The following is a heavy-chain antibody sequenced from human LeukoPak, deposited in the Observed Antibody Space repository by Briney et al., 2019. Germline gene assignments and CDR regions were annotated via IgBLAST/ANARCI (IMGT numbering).Heavy chain of an antibody. CDR3: ASDWGLSQLEYCSNTNCYMGAFDI. D-gene: IGHD2-2*02. V-gene: IGHV1-2*02. CDR2: INPNSGGT. Sequence: ASVKVSCKASGYTFTGYYMLWVRQAPGQGLEWMGWINPNSGGTNYAQKFQGRVTMTRDTSISTAYMELSRLRSDDTAVYYCASDWGLSQLEYCSNTNCYMGAFDIWGQGTMLTVSS. CDR1: GYTFTGYY. J-gene: IGHJ3*02.